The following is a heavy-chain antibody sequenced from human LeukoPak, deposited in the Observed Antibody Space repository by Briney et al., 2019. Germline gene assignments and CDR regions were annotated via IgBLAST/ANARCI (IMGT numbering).Heavy chain of an antibody. CDR2: INHSGST. D-gene: IGHD6-13*01. J-gene: IGHJ4*02. Sequence: SETLSLTCAVYGGSFSGYYWSWIRQPPGKGLEWIGEINHSGSTNYNPSLRSRVTISVDTSKNQFSLKLSSVTAADTAVYYCARGRYSSSWYSRDLGYWGQGTLVTVSS. CDR3: ARGRYSSSWYSRDLGY. CDR1: GGSFSGYY. V-gene: IGHV4-34*01.